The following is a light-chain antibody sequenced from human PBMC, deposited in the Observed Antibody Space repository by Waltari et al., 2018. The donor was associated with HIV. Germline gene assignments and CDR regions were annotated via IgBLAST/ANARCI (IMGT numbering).Light chain of an antibody. CDR3: LQDYTYPRT. J-gene: IGKJ2*01. CDR2: GAS. V-gene: IGKV1-6*01. CDR1: QEIGND. Sequence: AIQMSQSPSSLSASVGDRGTITCRASQEIGNDLAWYQQKLGEAPKLLIYGASNLHSGVSSRFSGSGSGRDFTLTISGLQPEDFAIYYCLQDYTYPRTFGQGTNLDI.